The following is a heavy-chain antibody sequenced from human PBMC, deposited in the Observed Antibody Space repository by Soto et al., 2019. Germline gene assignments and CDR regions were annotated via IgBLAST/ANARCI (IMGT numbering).Heavy chain of an antibody. CDR1: GYIFTKYG. CDR2: INVYNGDR. CDR3: ARLQLGGDRMLNWFDP. J-gene: IGHJ5*02. V-gene: IGHV1-18*01. Sequence: QVQVVQSGPELKKPGASVKVSCKAQGYIFTKYGIGWVRQAPGHGLEWMGLINVYNGDRKVAQKSQDRLSMTTDTATDTAYMELKSLRSGDTAVYYCARLQLGGDRMLNWFDPWGQGTLVTVSS. D-gene: IGHD2-21*02.